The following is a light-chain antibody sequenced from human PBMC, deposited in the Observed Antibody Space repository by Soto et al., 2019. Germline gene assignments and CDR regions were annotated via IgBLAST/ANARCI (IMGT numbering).Light chain of an antibody. V-gene: IGLV2-8*01. CDR2: EVT. Sequence: QCALTQPPSASGSPGPSVTIACTGTSSDIGAYNYVSWYQQHPGKAPKLVIYEVTKRPSWVPDRFSGSKSGNTASLTVSGLQVEDAADYYRTSFGGSNHVELGGGTTRNVL. J-gene: IGLJ3*02. CDR3: TSFGGSNHVE. CDR1: SSDIGAYNY.